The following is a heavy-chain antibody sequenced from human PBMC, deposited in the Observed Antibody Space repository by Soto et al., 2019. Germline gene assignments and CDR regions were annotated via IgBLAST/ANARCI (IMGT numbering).Heavy chain of an antibody. V-gene: IGHV3-30*18. D-gene: IGHD2-2*01. CDR3: AKDSGYCSSTSCYYYYYMDV. J-gene: IGHJ6*03. Sequence: PGVSLRLSCAASGFTFSSYGMHWVRQAPGKGLEWVAVISYDGSNKYYADSVKGRFTISRDNSKNTLYLQMNSLRAEDTAVYYSAKDSGYCSSTSCYYYYYMDVWGKGTTVTVSS. CDR2: ISYDGSNK. CDR1: GFTFSSYG.